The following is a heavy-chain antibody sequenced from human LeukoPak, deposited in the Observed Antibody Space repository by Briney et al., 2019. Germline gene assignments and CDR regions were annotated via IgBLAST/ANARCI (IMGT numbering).Heavy chain of an antibody. CDR2: VYYSGST. CDR3: ARQRPLASAGTALPFNG. Sequence: SETLSLTCTVSSGSISSSSFYWGWIRQPPGKGLEWIGSVYYSGSTYYNPSLKSRVTISVDTSMDQFSLKLSSVTAADTAVYYCARQRPLASAGTALPFNGWGQGTLVTVSS. D-gene: IGHD6-13*01. V-gene: IGHV4-39*01. CDR1: SGSISSSSFY. J-gene: IGHJ4*02.